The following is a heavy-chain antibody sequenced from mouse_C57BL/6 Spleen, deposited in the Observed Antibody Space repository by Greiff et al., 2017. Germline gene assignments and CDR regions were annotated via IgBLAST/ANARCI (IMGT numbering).Heavy chain of an antibody. V-gene: IGHV1-82*01. CDR2: IDPGDGDT. CDR1: GYAFSSSW. J-gene: IGHJ4*01. Sequence: QVHVKQSGPELVKPGASVKISCKASGYAFSSSWMNWVKQRPGKGLEWIGRIDPGDGDTNYNGKFKGKATLTADKSSSTAYMQLSSLTSEDSAVYFCAGEPYAMDYWGQGTSLTVSS. CDR3: AGEPYAMDY.